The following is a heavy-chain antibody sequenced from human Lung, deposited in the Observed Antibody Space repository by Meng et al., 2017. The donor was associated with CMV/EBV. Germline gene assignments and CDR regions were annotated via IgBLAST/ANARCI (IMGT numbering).Heavy chain of an antibody. CDR3: ARQRTVLDAFDI. CDR2: IYYSGST. CDR1: GGANSSSSYY. Sequence: SETLSLTXTVSGGANSSSSYYWGWIRQPPGKGLEWIGSIYYSGSTYYNPYLKSRVAISVDTSKNQFSLKLSSVTAAGTAVDYCARQRTVLDAFDIWGQGTMVTVSS. J-gene: IGHJ3*02. D-gene: IGHD3-3*01. V-gene: IGHV4-39*01.